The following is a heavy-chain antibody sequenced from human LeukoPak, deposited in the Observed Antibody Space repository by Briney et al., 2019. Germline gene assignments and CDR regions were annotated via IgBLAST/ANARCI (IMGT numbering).Heavy chain of an antibody. CDR3: AKDPSGGIYCSSTSCPEGLFDY. Sequence: PGGSLRLSCAASGFTFSSYAMSWVRQAPGEGLEWVSAISGSGGSTYYADSVKGRFTISRDNSKNTLYLQMNSLRAEDTAVYYCAKDPSGGIYCSSTSCPEGLFDYWGQGTLVTVSS. CDR2: ISGSGGST. D-gene: IGHD2-2*01. CDR1: GFTFSSYA. V-gene: IGHV3-23*01. J-gene: IGHJ4*02.